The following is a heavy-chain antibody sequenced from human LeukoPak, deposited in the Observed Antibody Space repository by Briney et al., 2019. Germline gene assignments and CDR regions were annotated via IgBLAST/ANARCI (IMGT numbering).Heavy chain of an antibody. J-gene: IGHJ6*03. V-gene: IGHV3-7*01. CDR1: GFTFENHW. D-gene: IGHD6-19*01. CDR3: ARGQKSVGRVLAGTTTYNYYYYMDV. Sequence: GGSLRLSCAASGFTFENHWMSWVRQSPGKGLEWVANIKKDGTEKDYVDSVKGRFSISRDNTKNSLYLQMNSLRAEDTAVYYCARGQKSVGRVLAGTTTYNYYYYMDVWGKGTTVTVSS. CDR2: IKKDGTEK.